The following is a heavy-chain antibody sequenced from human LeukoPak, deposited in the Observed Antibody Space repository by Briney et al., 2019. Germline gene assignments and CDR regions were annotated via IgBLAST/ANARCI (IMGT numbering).Heavy chain of an antibody. D-gene: IGHD2-15*01. J-gene: IGHJ4*02. CDR3: ARGVPYCSGGSCYSHFDY. V-gene: IGHV4-59*01. CDR1: GGSISSYY. Sequence: PSETLSLTCTVSGGSISSYYWSWIRQPPGKGLEWIGYIYYSGSTNYNPSLKSRVTISVDTSKNQSSLKLSSVTAADTAVYYCARGVPYCSGGSCYSHFDYWGQGTLVTVSS. CDR2: IYYSGST.